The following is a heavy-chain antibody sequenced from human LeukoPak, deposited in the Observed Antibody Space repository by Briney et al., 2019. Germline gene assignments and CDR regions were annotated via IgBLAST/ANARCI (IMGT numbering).Heavy chain of an antibody. CDR1: GGSISSSSYY. V-gene: IGHV4-39*07. D-gene: IGHD6-13*01. CDR2: IYYSGST. J-gene: IGHJ4*02. CDR3: AREGSSWYDFDY. Sequence: PSETLSLTCTVSGGSISSSSYYWGWIRQPPGKGLEWIGSIYYSGSTHYNPSLKSRVTISVDTSKNQFSLKLSSVTAADTAVYYCAREGSSWYDFDYWGQGTLVTVSS.